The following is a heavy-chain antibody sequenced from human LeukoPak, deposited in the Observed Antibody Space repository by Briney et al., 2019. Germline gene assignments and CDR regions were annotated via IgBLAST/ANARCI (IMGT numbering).Heavy chain of an antibody. D-gene: IGHD4-17*01. CDR2: ISGSGGST. V-gene: IGHV3-23*01. CDR3: AKVGTVYYFDY. Sequence: GGSLRLSCAASRITFNSYAMSWVRQAPGKGLEWVSAISGSGGSTYYADSVKGRCTISRDNSKNTLYLQMNSLRAEDTAVYYCAKVGTVYYFDYWGQGTLVTVSS. J-gene: IGHJ4*02. CDR1: RITFNSYA.